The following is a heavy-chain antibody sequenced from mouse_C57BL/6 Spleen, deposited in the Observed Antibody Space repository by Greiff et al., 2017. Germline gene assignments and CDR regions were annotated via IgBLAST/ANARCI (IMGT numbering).Heavy chain of an antibody. D-gene: IGHD2-5*01. CDR3: ARTSYSKGFAY. CDR1: GYAFSSYW. CDR2: IYPGDGDT. J-gene: IGHJ3*01. Sequence: QVQLKESGAELVKPGASVKISCKASGYAFSSYWMNWVKQRPGKGLEWIGQIYPGDGDTNYNGKFKGKATLTADKSSSTAYMQLSSLTSEDSAVYFCARTSYSKGFAYWGQGTLVTVSA. V-gene: IGHV1-80*01.